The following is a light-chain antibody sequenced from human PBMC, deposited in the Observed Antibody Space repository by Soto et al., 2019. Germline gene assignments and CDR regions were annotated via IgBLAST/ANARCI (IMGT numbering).Light chain of an antibody. CDR2: EVS. CDR1: QGLLHSDGKTY. Sequence: ILMTQTPLSLSIIPGQTASISCKSSQGLLHSDGKTYFYWYVQKAGQAPQPLIYEVSNRFSGVPERFSGSGSRTDFTLKISRVEADDVGIYYCMQAIDIPWTFGQGTKVEIK. V-gene: IGKV2-29*03. CDR3: MQAIDIPWT. J-gene: IGKJ1*01.